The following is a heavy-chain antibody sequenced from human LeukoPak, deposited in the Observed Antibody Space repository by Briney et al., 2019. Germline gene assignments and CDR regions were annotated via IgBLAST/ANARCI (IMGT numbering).Heavy chain of an antibody. CDR2: IKQDGSEK. CDR1: GFTFSSYC. Sequence: PGGSLRLSCAASGFTFSSYCLCCVRQAPGKGLEWVANIKQDGSEKYYVDSVKGRFTISRDNAKNSLYLQMNSLRAADTAVYYCARDIVATISHDYDDNHWSEPWGQGTLVTVSS. D-gene: IGHD5-12*01. CDR3: ARDIVATISHDYDDNHWSEP. V-gene: IGHV3-7*01. J-gene: IGHJ5*02.